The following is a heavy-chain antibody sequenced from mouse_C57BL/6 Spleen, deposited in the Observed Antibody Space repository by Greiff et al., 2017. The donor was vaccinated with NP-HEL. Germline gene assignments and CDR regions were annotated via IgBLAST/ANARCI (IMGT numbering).Heavy chain of an antibody. CDR2: IYPGDGDT. CDR3: ARPAWDRYYLDD. CDR1: GYAFSSSW. D-gene: IGHD4-1*01. V-gene: IGHV1-82*01. J-gene: IGHJ2*01. Sequence: VQLQQSGPELVKPGASVKISCKASGYAFSSSWMNWVKQRPGQGLEWIGRIYPGDGDTNYNGKFKGKATLTADKSSSTAYMQLSSLTSEDSAVYFCARPAWDRYYLDDWGQGTTLTVSS.